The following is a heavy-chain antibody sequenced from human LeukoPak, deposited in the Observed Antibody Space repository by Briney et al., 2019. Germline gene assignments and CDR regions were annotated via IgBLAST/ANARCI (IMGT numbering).Heavy chain of an antibody. J-gene: IGHJ3*02. D-gene: IGHD7-27*01. V-gene: IGHV3-30*02. CDR3: AKDRRLGKWDAFDI. Sequence: SGGSLRLSCAASGFTFSSYGMHWVRQAPGKGLEWVAFIRYDGSNKYYADSVKGRFTISRDNSKNTLYLQMNSLRAEDTAVYYCAKDRRLGKWDAFDIWGQGTMVTVSS. CDR1: GFTFSSYG. CDR2: IRYDGSNK.